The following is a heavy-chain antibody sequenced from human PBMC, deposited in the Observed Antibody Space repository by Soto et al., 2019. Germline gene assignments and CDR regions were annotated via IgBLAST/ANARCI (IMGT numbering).Heavy chain of an antibody. CDR2: IYYSGST. CDR1: GGSISSYY. CDR3: ARQLDCSSTSCYGVNAFDI. V-gene: IGHV4-59*08. Sequence: SETLSLTCTVSGGSISSYYWSWIRQPPGKGLEWIGYIYYSGSTNYNPSLKSRVTISVDTSKNQFSLKLSSVTAADTAVYYCARQLDCSSTSCYGVNAFDIWGQGTMVTVS. J-gene: IGHJ3*02. D-gene: IGHD2-2*01.